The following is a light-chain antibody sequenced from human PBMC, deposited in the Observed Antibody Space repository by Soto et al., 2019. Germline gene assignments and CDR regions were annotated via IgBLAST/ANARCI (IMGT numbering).Light chain of an antibody. V-gene: IGLV2-14*01. CDR1: SSDVGGYNY. CDR3: SSYTSSSPWV. CDR2: EVS. Sequence: QSVLTQPASVSGSPGQSITISCTGTSSDVGGYNYVSWYQQHPGKAPKLMIYEVSNRPSGVSNRFSGSKSGNTASLTISGLQAEDEADYCCSSYTSSSPWVFGGGTKLTVL. J-gene: IGLJ3*02.